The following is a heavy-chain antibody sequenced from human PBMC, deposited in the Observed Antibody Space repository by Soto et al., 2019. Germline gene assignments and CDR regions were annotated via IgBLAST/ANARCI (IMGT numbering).Heavy chain of an antibody. CDR2: IDPSDSYT. D-gene: IGHD5-12*01. J-gene: IGHJ4*02. Sequence: GESLKISCQGSGYTFTGHWISWVRQMPGKGLEWMGRIDPSDSYTDYSPTVQGHVTMSADKSINTAYLQWSSLQASDTAVYYCTRYTGYDSSLDYWGQGTLVTVSS. CDR3: TRYTGYDSSLDY. CDR1: GYTFTGHW. V-gene: IGHV5-10-1*01.